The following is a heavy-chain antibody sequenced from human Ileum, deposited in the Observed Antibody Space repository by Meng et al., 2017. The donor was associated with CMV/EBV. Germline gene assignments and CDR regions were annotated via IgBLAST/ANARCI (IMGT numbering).Heavy chain of an antibody. J-gene: IGHJ4*02. Sequence: VNSASYYWTWIRQHPGKGLEWIGYVNYVGRTNYIPSLKSRATISVDTSKNQFSLKLTSVTAADTAIYYCTRGGSSIKWSYFDTWGQGTVVTVSS. CDR2: VNYVGRT. CDR3: TRGGSSIKWSYFDT. V-gene: IGHV4-61*01. D-gene: IGHD6-13*01. CDR1: VNSASYY.